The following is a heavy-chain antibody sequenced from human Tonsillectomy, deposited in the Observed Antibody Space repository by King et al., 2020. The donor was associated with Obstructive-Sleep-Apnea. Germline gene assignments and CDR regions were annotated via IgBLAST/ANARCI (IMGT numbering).Heavy chain of an antibody. Sequence: VQLVESGGGVVQPGGSLRLSCAASGFTFISSGMHWVRQAPGKGLEWVTFIWDDGSNKYYADSVKGRVTISRDNSKNTLSLQMNSLRAEDTAVYYCARARSVAHPNDYWGQGTLVTVSS. V-gene: IGHV3-30*02. D-gene: IGHD6-19*01. CDR1: GFTFISSG. J-gene: IGHJ4*02. CDR3: ARARSVAHPNDY. CDR2: IWDDGSNK.